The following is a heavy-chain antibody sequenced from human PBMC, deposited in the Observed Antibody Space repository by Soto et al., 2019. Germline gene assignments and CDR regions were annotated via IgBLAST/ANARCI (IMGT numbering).Heavy chain of an antibody. CDR2: ISGSDEST. D-gene: IGHD3-3*01. J-gene: IGHJ4*01. Sequence: EVQLLESGGGLVQPGGSLRLSCGASGFTFSSYAMSWVRQAPGKGLEWVSAISGSDESTYYADSVKSRFTISRDNSKNTLYRDMDRVTEENTAVYYSATAPVAIFEEEIIWSYSDYCGDGGLVLVSS. CDR1: GFTFSSYA. CDR3: ATAPVAIFEEEIIWSYSDY. V-gene: IGHV3-23*01.